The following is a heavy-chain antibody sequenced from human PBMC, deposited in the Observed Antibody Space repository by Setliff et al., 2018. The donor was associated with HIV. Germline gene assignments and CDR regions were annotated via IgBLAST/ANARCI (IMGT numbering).Heavy chain of an antibody. CDR1: GGSLNGYY. V-gene: IGHV4-34*01. J-gene: IGHJ1*01. D-gene: IGHD6-13*01. CDR3: ARGRGSSWYKH. CDR2: INHSGST. Sequence: SETLSLTCAVSGGSLNGYYWNWIRQPPGKGLEWIGEINHSGSTDYNPSLKSRVTISVDTSKRQFSLKLNSVTAADTAVYYCARGRGSSWYKHWGQGTLVTVSS.